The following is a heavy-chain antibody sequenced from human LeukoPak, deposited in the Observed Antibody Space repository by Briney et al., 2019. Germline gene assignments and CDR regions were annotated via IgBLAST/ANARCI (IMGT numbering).Heavy chain of an antibody. CDR3: ARGPADDFWSGYYTGMADY. Sequence: ASVKVSCKASGYTFTTYAINWVRQAPGQGLEWMGWISAYNGNTNYAQKLQGRVTMTTDTSTSTAYMELRSLRSDDTAVYYCARGPADDFWSGYYTGMADYWGQGTLVTVSS. D-gene: IGHD3-3*01. CDR1: GYTFTTYA. J-gene: IGHJ4*02. CDR2: ISAYNGNT. V-gene: IGHV1-18*01.